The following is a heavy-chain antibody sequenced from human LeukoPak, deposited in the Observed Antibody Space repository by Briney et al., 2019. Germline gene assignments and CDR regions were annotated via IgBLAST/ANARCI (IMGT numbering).Heavy chain of an antibody. Sequence: PGRSLRLSCAASRFTFSDYGMHWVRQAPGKGLEWVAVISYDGSNKYYADSVKGRFTISRDNSKNTLYLQMNSLRAEDTAVYYCAKVGSSGSYYYWGQGTLVTVSS. V-gene: IGHV3-30*18. CDR2: ISYDGSNK. CDR1: RFTFSDYG. J-gene: IGHJ4*02. CDR3: AKVGSSGSYYY. D-gene: IGHD1-26*01.